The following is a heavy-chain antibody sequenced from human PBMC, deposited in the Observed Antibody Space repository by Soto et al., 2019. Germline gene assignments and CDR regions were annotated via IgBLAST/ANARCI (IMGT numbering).Heavy chain of an antibody. CDR3: VKEGYMRSDWYGQLDD. D-gene: IGHD6-19*01. Sequence: EVQLAESGGTLVQPGGSLGLSCSASGFTCNSYAMHWVRQVPRKGLEFVPAISSYGADAYYAESLKGRFAISRDNSKNTLYLKMSSRRAEDTALYYCVKEGYMRSDWYGQLDDWDQGPQVPVSS. CDR1: GFTCNSYA. V-gene: IGHV3-64D*06. J-gene: IGHJ4*02. CDR2: ISSYGADA.